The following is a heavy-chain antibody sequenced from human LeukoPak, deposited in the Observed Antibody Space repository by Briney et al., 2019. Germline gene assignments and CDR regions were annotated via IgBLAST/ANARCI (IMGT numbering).Heavy chain of an antibody. CDR1: GGSFSGYY. J-gene: IGHJ6*03. Sequence: SETLSLTCAVYGGSFSGYYWSWIRQPPGKGLEWIGSIYYSGSTYYNPSLKSRVTISVDTSKNQFSLKLSSVTAADTAVYYCARQSPEFYYYYMDVWGKGTTVTVSS. CDR2: IYYSGST. CDR3: ARQSPEFYYYYMDV. V-gene: IGHV4-34*01.